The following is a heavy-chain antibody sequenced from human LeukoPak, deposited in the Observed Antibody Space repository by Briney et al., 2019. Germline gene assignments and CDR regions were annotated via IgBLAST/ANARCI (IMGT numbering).Heavy chain of an antibody. CDR3: ARGSGSYPTNFDY. J-gene: IGHJ4*02. V-gene: IGHV1-69*05. CDR2: TIPIFGTA. CDR1: GGTFSSYA. Sequence: ASVKVSCKASGGTFSSYAISWVRQAPGQGLEWMGRTIPIFGTANYAQKFQGRVTITTDESTSTAYMELSSLRSEDTAVYYCARGSGSYPTNFDYWGQGTLVTVSS. D-gene: IGHD1-26*01.